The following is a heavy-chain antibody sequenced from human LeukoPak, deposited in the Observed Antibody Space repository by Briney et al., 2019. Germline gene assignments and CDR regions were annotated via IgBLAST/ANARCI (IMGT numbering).Heavy chain of an antibody. Sequence: SETLSLTCTVSGGSISSYYWSWIRQPPGKGLEWIGYIYYSGSTNYNPSLKSRVTMSVDTSKNQFSLKLSSVTAADTAVYYCARGAEVRGYSYGAFDYWGQGTLVTVSS. CDR2: IYYSGST. V-gene: IGHV4-59*12. CDR1: GGSISSYY. J-gene: IGHJ4*02. CDR3: ARGAEVRGYSYGAFDY. D-gene: IGHD5-18*01.